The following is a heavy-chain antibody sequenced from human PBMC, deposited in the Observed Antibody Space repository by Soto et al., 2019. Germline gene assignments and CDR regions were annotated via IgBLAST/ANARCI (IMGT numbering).Heavy chain of an antibody. Sequence: GSVKVSCKFSVYTLTELSMHWVRQAPGKGLEWMGSFDPEDGETIYAQKFQDRVTMTEDTSTDTAYMELTSLRSDDTAVYYCATTNFDYYDSSGYYIDYWGQGTLVTVSS. CDR1: VYTLTELS. D-gene: IGHD3-22*01. V-gene: IGHV1-24*01. J-gene: IGHJ4*02. CDR2: FDPEDGET. CDR3: ATTNFDYYDSSGYYIDY.